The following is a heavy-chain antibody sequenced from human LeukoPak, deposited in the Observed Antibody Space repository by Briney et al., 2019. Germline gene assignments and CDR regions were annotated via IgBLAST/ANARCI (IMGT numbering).Heavy chain of an antibody. CDR2: INWNGGST. J-gene: IGHJ4*02. CDR3: ARSGSSSWYGRFDY. CDR1: GFTFDDYG. V-gene: IGHV3-20*04. D-gene: IGHD6-13*01. Sequence: GGSLRLSCAASGFTFDDYGMSWVRQAPGKGLEWVSGINWNGGSTGYADSVKGRFTISRDNSKNTLYLQMNSLRAEDTAVYYCARSGSSSWYGRFDYWGQGSLVTVSS.